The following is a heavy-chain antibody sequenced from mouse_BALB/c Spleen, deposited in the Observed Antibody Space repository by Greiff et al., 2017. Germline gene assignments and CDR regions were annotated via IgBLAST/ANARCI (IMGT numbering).Heavy chain of an antibody. Sequence: LQQPGSELVRPGASVKLSCKASGYTFTSYWMHWVKQRPGQGLEWIGNIYPGSGSTNYDEKFKSKATLTVDTSSSTAYMQLSSLTSEDSAVYYYTRGYYYGSSFYAMDYWGQGTSVTVSS. CDR1: GYTFTSYW. D-gene: IGHD1-1*01. CDR2: IYPGSGST. J-gene: IGHJ4*01. CDR3: TRGYYYGSSFYAMDY. V-gene: IGHV1S22*01.